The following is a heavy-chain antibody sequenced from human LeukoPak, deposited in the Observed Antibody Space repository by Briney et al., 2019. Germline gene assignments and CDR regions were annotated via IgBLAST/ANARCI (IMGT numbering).Heavy chain of an antibody. CDR1: GFTFDDYA. CDR2: ISWTSGSI. V-gene: IGHV3-9*01. J-gene: IGHJ4*02. CDR3: ARALSYSYGSMDF. Sequence: GRSLRLSCAGTGFTFDDYAMHWVRQAPGKGLEWVSGISWTSGSIAYADSVKGRFTISRDNARNSLYLQMNSLRAEDTAVYYCARALSYSYGSMDFWGQGTLVIVSS. D-gene: IGHD5-18*01.